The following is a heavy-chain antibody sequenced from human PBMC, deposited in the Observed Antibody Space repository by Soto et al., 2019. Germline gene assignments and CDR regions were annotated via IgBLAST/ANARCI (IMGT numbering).Heavy chain of an antibody. CDR2: TYYGGST. CDR3: ARVAVAGTRVDY. V-gene: IGHV4-59*12. D-gene: IGHD6-19*01. CDR1: GVSSSSSY. J-gene: IGHJ4*02. Sequence: SETLSLTCSVSGVSSSSSYWIWIRQPPGKGLDWIAYTYYGGSTNYNPSLKSRVTISVDKSKNQFSLKLSSVTAADTAVYYCARVAVAGTRVDYWGQGTLVTVSS.